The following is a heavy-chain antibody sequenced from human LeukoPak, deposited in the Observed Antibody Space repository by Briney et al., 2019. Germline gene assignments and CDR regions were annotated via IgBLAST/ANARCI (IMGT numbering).Heavy chain of an antibody. CDR3: ARGREMATLKAFDP. Sequence: SETLSLTCTVSGGSINNYYWSWIRQAPGKGLEWIGYIYYSGSANYNPSLKSRVTISVDTSKNQFSLRLSSVTAADAAVYYCARGREMATLKAFDPWGQGTLVTVSS. CDR2: IYYSGSA. J-gene: IGHJ5*02. D-gene: IGHD5-24*01. CDR1: GGSINNYY. V-gene: IGHV4-59*01.